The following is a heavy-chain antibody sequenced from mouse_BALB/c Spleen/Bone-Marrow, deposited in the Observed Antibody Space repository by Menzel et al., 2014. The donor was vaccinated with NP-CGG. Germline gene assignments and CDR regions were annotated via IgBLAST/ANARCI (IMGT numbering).Heavy chain of an antibody. Sequence: QVQIQQSGAELVKPGASVKLSCKASGYSFTNYYMYWVKRRPGQGLEWIGEINPSNGGTNFNEKLKNKATLTVDKSSSTAYMQLSSLTSEDSAVYYCTRSNYGYWYFDVWGAGTTVTVAS. J-gene: IGHJ1*01. V-gene: IGHV1S81*02. CDR1: GYSFTNYY. CDR2: INPSNGGT. D-gene: IGHD1-1*01. CDR3: TRSNYGYWYFDV.